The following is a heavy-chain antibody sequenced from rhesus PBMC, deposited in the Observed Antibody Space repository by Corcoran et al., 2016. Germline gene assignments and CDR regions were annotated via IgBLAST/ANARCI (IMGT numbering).Heavy chain of an antibody. J-gene: IGHJ4*01. CDR2: SSGSGGIT. D-gene: IGHD4-17*01. CDR1: GGPISRPY. V-gene: IGHV4-173*01. CDR3: AGNYDLDY. Sequence: QLQLQESGPGLVKPSETLSLTCPVSGGPISRPYCSWIRQPPGKRLEWVGRSSGSGGITDYNPSLKSRVTISTDPAKNQFSLKLSAVTAADTAVYYCAGNYDLDYWGQGVLVTVSS.